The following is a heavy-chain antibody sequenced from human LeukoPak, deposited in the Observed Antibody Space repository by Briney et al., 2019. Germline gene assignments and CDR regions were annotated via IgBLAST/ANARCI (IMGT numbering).Heavy chain of an antibody. CDR3: ARGGYGDYGFDY. V-gene: IGHV3-48*02. Sequence: GGSLRLSCTASGFPFSSYNMNWVRQAPGKGLEWVSYISSGSSNQDYADSVKGRFTISRDNVKNSLYLQMNSLRDEDTAVYFCARGGYGDYGFDYWGQGTLVTVSS. D-gene: IGHD4-17*01. CDR2: ISSGSSNQ. CDR1: GFPFSSYN. J-gene: IGHJ4*02.